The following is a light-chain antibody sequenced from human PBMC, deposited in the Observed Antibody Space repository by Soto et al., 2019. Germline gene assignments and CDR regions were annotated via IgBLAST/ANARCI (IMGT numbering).Light chain of an antibody. CDR3: SSYAGSNNLGV. CDR1: INDVGGYNY. CDR2: EVS. J-gene: IGLJ3*02. Sequence: QPVLTQPPSASGSPGQSVTISCTGTINDVGGYNYVSWYQQLPGKAPKLMIYEVSKRPSGVPDRFSGSKSGNTASLTVSGLQAEDEADYYCSSYAGSNNLGVFGGGTKLTVL. V-gene: IGLV2-8*01.